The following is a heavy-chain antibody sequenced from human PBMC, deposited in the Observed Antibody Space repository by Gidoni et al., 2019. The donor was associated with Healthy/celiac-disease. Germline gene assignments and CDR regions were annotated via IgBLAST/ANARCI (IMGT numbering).Heavy chain of an antibody. J-gene: IGHJ6*02. CDR1: GCSLSNARMG. Sequence: QVTLKESATVLLQPTETLTLTCTALGCSLSNARMGVSCIRQPPGKALEWLAHIFSNDEKSYSTSLKSRLTISKDTSKSQVVLTMTNMDPVDTATYYCARIPGDFWSGLYYYYYGMDVWGQGTTVTVSS. D-gene: IGHD3-3*01. V-gene: IGHV2-26*01. CDR2: IFSNDEK. CDR3: ARIPGDFWSGLYYYYYGMDV.